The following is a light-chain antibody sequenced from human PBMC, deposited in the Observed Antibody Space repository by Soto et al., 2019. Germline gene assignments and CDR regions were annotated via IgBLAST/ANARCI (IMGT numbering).Light chain of an antibody. CDR3: QSYSYWRT. CDR2: GAS. Sequence: EIVMTQSPATLSLSPGERATLSCRSSQSVSSDLAWYQQKPGEAPRLLIYGASTRATAIPARFSGSGSGTDFTLTISSLQSEDFAVYYCQSYSYWRTFGRGTKVEIK. J-gene: IGKJ4*02. CDR1: QSVSSD. V-gene: IGKV3-15*01.